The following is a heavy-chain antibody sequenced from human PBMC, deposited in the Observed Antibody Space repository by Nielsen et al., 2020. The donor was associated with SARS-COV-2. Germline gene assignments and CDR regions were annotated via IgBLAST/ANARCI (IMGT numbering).Heavy chain of an antibody. Sequence: GESLKISCVVSGFTISTYGMSWVRQAPGKGLEWVSYISSSGYTNYVDSVKGRFTISRDNAKNSLYLQMNSLRAEDTAVYYCAREGRKLPLDYWGQGTLVTVSS. J-gene: IGHJ4*02. D-gene: IGHD5-24*01. CDR2: ISSSGYT. CDR3: AREGRKLPLDY. CDR1: GFTISTYG. V-gene: IGHV3-11*05.